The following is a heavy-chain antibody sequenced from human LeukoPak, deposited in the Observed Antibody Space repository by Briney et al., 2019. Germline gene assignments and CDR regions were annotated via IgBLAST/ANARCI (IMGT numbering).Heavy chain of an antibody. CDR3: PNSQLEWLPIPDY. CDR1: GGSFCGYY. D-gene: IGHD3-3*01. V-gene: IGHV4-34*01. CDR2: INHSGST. J-gene: IGHJ4*02. Sequence: PSETLSLTCAVSGGSFCGYYWSWIRQPRGKGLEWIGEINHSGSTNYNSPLKSRATISSGTSKNQFSLKLSSVTAAATALHYFPNSQLEWLPIPDYWGQGTLVTVSS.